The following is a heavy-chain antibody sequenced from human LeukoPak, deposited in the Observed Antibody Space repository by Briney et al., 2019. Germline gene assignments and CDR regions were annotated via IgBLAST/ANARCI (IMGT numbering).Heavy chain of an antibody. CDR3: ARGSVLRYFDWYPGGRSDFDY. J-gene: IGHJ4*02. D-gene: IGHD3-9*01. Sequence: SETLSLTCAVYGGSFSGYYWSWIRQPPGKGLEWIGEINHSGSTNYNPSLKSRVTISVDTSKSQFSLKLSSVTAADTAVYYCARGSVLRYFDWYPGGRSDFDYWGQGTLVTVSS. V-gene: IGHV4-34*01. CDR1: GGSFSGYY. CDR2: INHSGST.